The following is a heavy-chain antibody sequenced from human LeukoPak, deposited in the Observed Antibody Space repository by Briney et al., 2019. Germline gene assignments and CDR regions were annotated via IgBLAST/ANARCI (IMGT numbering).Heavy chain of an antibody. D-gene: IGHD6-13*01. CDR1: GGSFSGYC. CDR2: INHSGST. Sequence: SETLSLTCAVYGGSFSGYCWSWIRQPPGKGLEWIGEINHSGSTNYNPSLKSRVTISVDTSKNQFSLKLSSVTAADTAVYYCASSSSWYGSWGQGTLVTVSS. CDR3: ASSSSWYGS. V-gene: IGHV4-34*01. J-gene: IGHJ5*02.